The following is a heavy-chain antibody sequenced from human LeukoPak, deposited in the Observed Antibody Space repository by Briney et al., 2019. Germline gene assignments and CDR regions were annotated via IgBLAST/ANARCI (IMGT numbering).Heavy chain of an antibody. J-gene: IGHJ4*02. D-gene: IGHD6-19*01. CDR2: IYYSGST. V-gene: IGHV4-39*01. CDR1: GGSISSSSYY. Sequence: SETLSLTCTVSGGSISSSSYYWGWIRQPPGKGLEWIGSIYYSGSTYYNPSLKSRVTISVDTSKNQFSLKLSSVTAADTAVYYCARDYSSGWYGDFDYWGQGTLVTVSS. CDR3: ARDYSSGWYGDFDY.